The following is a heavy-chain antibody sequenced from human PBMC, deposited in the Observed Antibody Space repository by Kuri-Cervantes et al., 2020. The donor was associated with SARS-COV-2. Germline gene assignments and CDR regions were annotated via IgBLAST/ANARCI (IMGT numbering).Heavy chain of an antibody. Sequence: GSLRLSCTVSGGSISSYYWSWIRQPPGKGLEWIGSIYYSGSTYYNPSLKSRVTISVDTSKNQFSLKLSSVTAADTAVYYCARLWFGEYYEGDWFDPWGQGTLVTVSS. J-gene: IGHJ5*02. D-gene: IGHD3-10*01. CDR2: IYYSGST. CDR3: ARLWFGEYYEGDWFDP. CDR1: GGSISSYY. V-gene: IGHV4-39*07.